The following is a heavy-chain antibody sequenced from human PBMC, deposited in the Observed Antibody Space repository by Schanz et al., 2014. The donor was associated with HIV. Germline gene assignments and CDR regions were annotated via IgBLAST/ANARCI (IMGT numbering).Heavy chain of an antibody. CDR3: ARGRSGRGALFVGMDV. Sequence: EVQLVETGGGLIQPGGSLRLSCAVSGFTISSNYMSWVRQAPGKGLEWVSVVYIGDSTFYANSVKGRFTISRDTAKNSLFLQMNSLRAEDTALYYCARGRSGRGALFVGMDVWGQGTTVTVSS. V-gene: IGHV3-53*05. J-gene: IGHJ6*02. D-gene: IGHD6-19*01. CDR2: VYIGDST. CDR1: GFTISSNY.